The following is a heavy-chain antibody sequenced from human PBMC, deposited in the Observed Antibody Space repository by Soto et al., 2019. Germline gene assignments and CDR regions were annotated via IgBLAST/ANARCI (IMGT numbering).Heavy chain of an antibody. CDR3: VHKGGGDRILDY. J-gene: IGHJ4*02. Sequence: QITFKESGPALVKPTQTLTLTCTFSGFSLSTSGVGVGWIRQPPGEALEWLALIYWDDYKHFSPSLESRLTITKDTSKNQVVLTMTNMDPVDTATYYCVHKGGGDRILDYWGQGTLVTVSS. V-gene: IGHV2-5*02. CDR2: IYWDDYK. CDR1: GFSLSTSGVG. D-gene: IGHD3-16*01.